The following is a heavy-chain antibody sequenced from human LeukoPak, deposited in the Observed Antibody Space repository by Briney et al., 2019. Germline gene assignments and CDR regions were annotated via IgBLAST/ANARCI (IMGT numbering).Heavy chain of an antibody. CDR1: GFTFDDYA. J-gene: IGHJ3*02. D-gene: IGHD5-12*01. Sequence: GGSLRLSCAASGFTFDDYAMHWVRQAPGKGLEWVSGICWNSGSIGYADSVKGRFTISRDNAKNSLYLQMNSLRAEDTALYYCAKISYSGYDDDAFDIWGQGTMVTVSS. V-gene: IGHV3-9*01. CDR3: AKISYSGYDDDAFDI. CDR2: ICWNSGSI.